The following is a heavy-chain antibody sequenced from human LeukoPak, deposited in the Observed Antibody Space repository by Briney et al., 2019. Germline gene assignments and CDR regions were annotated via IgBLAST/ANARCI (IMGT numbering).Heavy chain of an antibody. D-gene: IGHD6-13*01. Sequence: PSETLSLTCAVSGDSIRSDSWWIWVRQAPGKGLEWIGERYHDGRRTCNPSLKSRVSISLDESENQFSLELTSVTAADTAVYFCAREKGYLMEVDVWGQGTTVTVSS. CDR2: RYHDGRR. J-gene: IGHJ6*02. CDR1: GDSIRSDSW. V-gene: IGHV4-4*02. CDR3: AREKGYLMEVDV.